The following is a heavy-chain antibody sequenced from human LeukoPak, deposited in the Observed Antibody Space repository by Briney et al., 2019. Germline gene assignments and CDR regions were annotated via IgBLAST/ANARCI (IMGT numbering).Heavy chain of an antibody. J-gene: IGHJ5*02. CDR2: INHNSGGT. V-gene: IGHV1-2*02. D-gene: IGHD2-15*01. CDR3: ARPGRGYCSSGNCFENWFDP. Sequence: GASVKVSCKASGYTFTGYYTHWVRQAPGQGLEWMGWINHNSGGTNYAQEFQGRVIMTRDTSISTVYMELSGLKSDDTAVYYCARPGRGYCSSGNCFENWFDPWGQGTLVTVSS. CDR1: GYTFTGYY.